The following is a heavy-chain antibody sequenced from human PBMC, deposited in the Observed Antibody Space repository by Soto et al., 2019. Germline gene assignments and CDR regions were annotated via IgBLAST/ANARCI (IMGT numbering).Heavy chain of an antibody. D-gene: IGHD3-16*01. J-gene: IGHJ6*02. CDR3: ARDRRPSSYVGLNV. CDR1: GFTFGVHY. V-gene: IGHV3-11*01. CDR2: ISDNGTAI. Sequence: PGGSLRLSCAASGFTFGVHYMSWIRQAPGKGLEWISYISDNGTAIFYSNSVTGRFTISRDNTKNSLYLEMNSLRAEDTAVYFCARDRRPSSYVGLNVWGLGTTVTVSS.